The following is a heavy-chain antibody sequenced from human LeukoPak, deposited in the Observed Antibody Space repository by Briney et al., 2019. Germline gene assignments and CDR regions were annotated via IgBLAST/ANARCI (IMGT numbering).Heavy chain of an antibody. Sequence: GGSLRLSCAASGFTFSSYAMHWVRQAPGKGLEYVSAISSNGGSTYYANSVKGRFTISRDNSKNTLYLQMGSLRAEDMAVHYCAREVVAAKLYYFDYWGQGTLVTVSS. D-gene: IGHD2-15*01. CDR1: GFTFSSYA. CDR2: ISSNGGST. J-gene: IGHJ4*02. CDR3: AREVVAAKLYYFDY. V-gene: IGHV3-64*01.